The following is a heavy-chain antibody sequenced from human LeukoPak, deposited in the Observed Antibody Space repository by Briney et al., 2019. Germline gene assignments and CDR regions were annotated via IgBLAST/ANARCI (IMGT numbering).Heavy chain of an antibody. J-gene: IGHJ5*01. Sequence: SETLSLTCAVSGASISSSIHYWGWVRQPPGKGLGWIGSVYYSGGTYYNPSLESRLTISMDTSNNRFSLKLKSVTAADTAVFYCARVTTGSTTLDSWGQGILVTVSS. D-gene: IGHD1-1*01. CDR1: GASISSSIHY. V-gene: IGHV4-39*02. CDR3: ARVTTGSTTLDS. CDR2: VYYSGGT.